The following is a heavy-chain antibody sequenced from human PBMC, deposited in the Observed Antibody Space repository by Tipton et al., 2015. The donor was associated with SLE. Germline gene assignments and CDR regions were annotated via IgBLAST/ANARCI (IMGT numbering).Heavy chain of an antibody. CDR2: ISAYNGNT. J-gene: IGHJ6*02. V-gene: IGHV1-18*01. Sequence: QLVQSGAEVKKPGASVKVSCKASGYTFTSYGISWVRQAPGQGLEWMGWISAYNGNTNYAQKLQGRVTMTTDTSTSTAYMELRSLRSDDTAVYYCARALLLWFGELLWYYYGMDVWGQGTTVTVSS. CDR1: GYTFTSYG. CDR3: ARALLLWFGELLWYYYGMDV. D-gene: IGHD3-10*01.